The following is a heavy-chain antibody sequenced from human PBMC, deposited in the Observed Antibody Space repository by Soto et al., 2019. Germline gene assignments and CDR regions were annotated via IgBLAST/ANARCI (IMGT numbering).Heavy chain of an antibody. V-gene: IGHV3-23*01. CDR2: ISDFGYNS. CDR3: VMARARHFYGPAH. CDR1: GFTFRVFC. J-gene: IGHJ4*02. D-gene: IGHD3-10*01. Sequence: EVQLLESAGGLVQPEVSLRLSFATSGFTFRVFCKSWVRQSPGKGLVWVSSISDFGYNSFYADSVKGRFAFSRDNSKDTLYLEIHTLKVKDTGIYYCVMARARHFYGPAHWGPGAAVSGSS.